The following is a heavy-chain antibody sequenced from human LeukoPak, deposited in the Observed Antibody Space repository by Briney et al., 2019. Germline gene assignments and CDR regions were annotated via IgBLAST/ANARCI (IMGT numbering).Heavy chain of an antibody. CDR3: AREGWGYYFDF. D-gene: IGHD7-27*01. CDR2: IYYTGTT. Sequence: PSETLSLTCTVPGGSISSYYWSWIRQPPGKGLEWIGYIYYTGTTNYNPSLKSRLTISVDTSKNQFSLNLSSVTSADTAVYYCAREGWGYYFDFWGQGTLVTVSS. CDR1: GGSISSYY. J-gene: IGHJ4*02. V-gene: IGHV4-59*01.